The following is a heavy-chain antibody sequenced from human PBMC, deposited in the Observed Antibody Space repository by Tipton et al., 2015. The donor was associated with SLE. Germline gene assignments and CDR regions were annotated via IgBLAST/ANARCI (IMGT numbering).Heavy chain of an antibody. Sequence: TLSLTCTVSGGSITNYYWNWIRQPAGKGLEWIGSIYTSGSTNYNPSLKSRVTMSIDTSQNHFSLNLNSVTAAYTAVYYCTRGESAHWGRKAFDVWGRGTMVTVSS. CDR3: TRGESAHWGRKAFDV. D-gene: IGHD3-16*01. CDR1: GGSITNYY. CDR2: IYTSGST. V-gene: IGHV4-4*07. J-gene: IGHJ3*01.